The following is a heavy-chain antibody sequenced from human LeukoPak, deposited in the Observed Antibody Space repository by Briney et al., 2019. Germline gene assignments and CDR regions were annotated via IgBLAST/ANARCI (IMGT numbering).Heavy chain of an antibody. CDR2: ISGSGGST. J-gene: IGHJ4*02. CDR3: ATSSSYYGSGSYYPSPFDY. Sequence: GGSLRLSCAASGFTFSSYAMSWVRQAPGKGLEWVSAISGSGGSTYYADSVKGRFTISRDNSKNTLYLQMNSLRAEDTAVYYCATSSSYYGSGSYYPSPFDYWGQGTLVTVSS. D-gene: IGHD3-10*01. V-gene: IGHV3-23*01. CDR1: GFTFSSYA.